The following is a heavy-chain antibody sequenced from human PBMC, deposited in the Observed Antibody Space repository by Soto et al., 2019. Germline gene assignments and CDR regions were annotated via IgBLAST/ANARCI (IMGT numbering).Heavy chain of an antibody. CDR3: ARESCSSTSCLNP. CDR1: GFTFSSYS. V-gene: IGHV3-21*01. D-gene: IGHD2-2*01. J-gene: IGHJ5*02. CDR2: ISSSSSYI. Sequence: GGSLRLSCAASGFTFSSYSMNWVRQAPGKGLEWVSSISSSSSYIYYADSVKGRFTISRDNAKNSLYLQMNSLRAEDTAVYYCARESCSSTSCLNPWGQGTLVTVSS.